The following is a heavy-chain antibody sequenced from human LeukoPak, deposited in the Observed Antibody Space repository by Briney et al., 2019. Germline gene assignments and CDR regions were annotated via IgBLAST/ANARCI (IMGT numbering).Heavy chain of an antibody. J-gene: IGHJ4*02. V-gene: IGHV1-18*01. CDR2: ISAYNGHT. D-gene: IGHD3-22*01. CDR1: GYTFTSYG. Sequence: ASVKVSCKASGYTFTSYGINWGRQAPVQGLEWMGWISAYNGHTNYAQKLQGRVTMTTDTSTSTADMELGRLRSDDTAVYFCARDSSGFPRDASDYWGQGTLVTVSS. CDR3: ARDSSGFPRDASDY.